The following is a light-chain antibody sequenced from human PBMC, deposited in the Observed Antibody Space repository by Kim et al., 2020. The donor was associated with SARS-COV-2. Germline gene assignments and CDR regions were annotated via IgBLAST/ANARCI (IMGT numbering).Light chain of an antibody. V-gene: IGKV3-11*01. CDR3: QQRSNWPPELT. Sequence: PGGRAPLSCPASQTLTPYLAWYQQKPGQPPRLLIYETSTRAAGIPARFTGSGSGTDFTLTISSLEPEDFAIYYCQQRSNWPPELTFGGGTKVDIK. J-gene: IGKJ4*01. CDR1: QTLTPY. CDR2: ETS.